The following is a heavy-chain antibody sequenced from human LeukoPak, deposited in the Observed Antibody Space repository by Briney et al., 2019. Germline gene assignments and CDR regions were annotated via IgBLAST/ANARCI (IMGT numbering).Heavy chain of an antibody. D-gene: IGHD4-17*01. Sequence: SQTLSLTCTVSSDSISSGDHYWSWIRQPAGKGLEFIGYINKKGGTFYNPPLKSRVSISIDTSKNQFSLKLTSVTAADTAVYFCAREHKSYGDYPYYFDSWGQGTLVTVSP. CDR3: AREHKSYGDYPYYFDS. CDR2: INKKGGT. J-gene: IGHJ4*02. CDR1: SDSISSGDHY. V-gene: IGHV4-30-4*01.